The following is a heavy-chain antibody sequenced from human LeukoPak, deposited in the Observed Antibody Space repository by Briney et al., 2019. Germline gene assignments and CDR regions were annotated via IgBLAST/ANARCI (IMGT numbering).Heavy chain of an antibody. D-gene: IGHD6-13*01. Sequence: GGSLRLSCAASGFTFSSYAMSWVRQAPGKGLEWVSAISGSGGSTYYADSVKGRFTISRDNSKDTLYLQMNSLRAEDTAVYYCAKDMYSSSWSRVSFYFDYWGQGTLVTVSS. CDR3: AKDMYSSSWSRVSFYFDY. V-gene: IGHV3-23*01. CDR1: GFTFSSYA. CDR2: ISGSGGST. J-gene: IGHJ4*02.